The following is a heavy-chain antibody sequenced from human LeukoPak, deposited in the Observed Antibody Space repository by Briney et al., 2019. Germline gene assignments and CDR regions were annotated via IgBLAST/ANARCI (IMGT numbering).Heavy chain of an antibody. CDR3: ARVGLGITFGELLPDY. J-gene: IGHJ4*02. CDR1: GFTFSSYW. CDR2: IKQDGSEK. D-gene: IGHD3-10*01. Sequence: GGSLRLSCAASGFTFSSYWMSWVRQAPGKGLEWVANIKQDGSEKYYVDSVKGRFTISRDNAKNSLYLQMNSLRAEDTAVYYCARVGLGITFGELLPDYWGQGTLVTVSS. V-gene: IGHV3-7*01.